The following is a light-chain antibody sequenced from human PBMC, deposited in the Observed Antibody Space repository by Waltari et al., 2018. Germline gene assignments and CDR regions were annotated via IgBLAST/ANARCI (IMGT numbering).Light chain of an antibody. Sequence: DIQMTQSPSTLSASVGDRVTITCRASQTIGNYLAWYQQKPGGAPKLLMYKASSLEGGVPSRFTGSGSGTEFTLTISSLQPDDFATYYCQQFESYPWTFGQGTKVEIK. J-gene: IGKJ1*01. CDR1: QTIGNY. V-gene: IGKV1-5*03. CDR2: KAS. CDR3: QQFESYPWT.